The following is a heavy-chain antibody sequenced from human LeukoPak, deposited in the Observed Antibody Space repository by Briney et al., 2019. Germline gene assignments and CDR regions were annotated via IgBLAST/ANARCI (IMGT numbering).Heavy chain of an antibody. V-gene: IGHV4-31*03. J-gene: IGHJ5*02. CDR3: ARSARSGDYEGWFDP. CDR1: GGSISSGGYY. D-gene: IGHD4-17*01. CDR2: IYYSGST. Sequence: SQTLSLTCTVSGGSISSGGYYWSWIRQHPGKGLEWIGYIYYSGSTYYNPSLKSRVTISVDTSKNQFSLKLSSVTAADTAVYYCARSARSGDYEGWFDPGGQGTLVTVSS.